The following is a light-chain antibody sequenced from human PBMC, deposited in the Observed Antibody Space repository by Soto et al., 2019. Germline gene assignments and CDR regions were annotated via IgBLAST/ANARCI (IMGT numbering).Light chain of an antibody. J-gene: IGKJ1*01. CDR2: AAS. CDR3: QHYNSYPWT. V-gene: IGKV1-39*01. Sequence: DITMNQSPSSLSASVGDRVTITCRASQSISSYLNWYQQKPGKAPKLLIYAASSLQSGVPSRFSGSGSGTDFTLTISSLQPEDFATYYCQHYNSYPWTFGQGTKVDIK. CDR1: QSISSY.